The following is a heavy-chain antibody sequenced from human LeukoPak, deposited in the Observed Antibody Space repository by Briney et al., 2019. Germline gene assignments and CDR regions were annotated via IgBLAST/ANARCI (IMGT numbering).Heavy chain of an antibody. CDR2: IYNTGTT. J-gene: IGHJ4*02. CDR3: AGYGGFSK. V-gene: IGHV3-53*01. Sequence: GGSLRLSCAVSGFTVSGNHVTWVRQAPGKGLAWVSTIYNTGTTNYADSVKGRFTISRDNSKNTVYLQMNSLRAEDMAIYYCAGYGGFSKWGQGTHVTISS. D-gene: IGHD4-23*01. CDR1: GFTVSGNH.